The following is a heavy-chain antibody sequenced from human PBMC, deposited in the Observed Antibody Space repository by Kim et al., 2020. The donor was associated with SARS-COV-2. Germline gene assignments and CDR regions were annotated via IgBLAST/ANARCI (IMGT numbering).Heavy chain of an antibody. CDR3: ARDRITVVRGVSFGY. D-gene: IGHD3-10*01. J-gene: IGHJ4*02. Sequence: VSVKSRITINPDTSKNQFSLQLNSVTPEDTAVYYCARDRITVVRGVSFGYWGQGTLVTVSS. V-gene: IGHV6-1*01.